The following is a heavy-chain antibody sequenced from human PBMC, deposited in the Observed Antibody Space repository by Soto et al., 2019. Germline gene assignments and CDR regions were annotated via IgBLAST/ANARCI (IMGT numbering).Heavy chain of an antibody. J-gene: IGHJ6*03. CDR1: GGSFSGYY. D-gene: IGHD2-15*01. Sequence: PSETLSLTCAVYGGSFSGYYWSWIRQPPGKGLEWIGEINHSGSTNYNPSLKSRVTISVDTSKNQFSLKLSSVTAADTAVYYCARGEVALGYYYYMDVWGKGTTVTVSS. CDR2: INHSGST. V-gene: IGHV4-34*01. CDR3: ARGEVALGYYYYMDV.